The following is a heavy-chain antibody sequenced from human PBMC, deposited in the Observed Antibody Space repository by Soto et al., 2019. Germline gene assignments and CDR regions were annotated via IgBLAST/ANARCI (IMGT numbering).Heavy chain of an antibody. CDR3: VRGLLVAGPDY. CDR1: GFTLSTYW. Sequence: PGGSLRLSCAASGFTLSTYWMSWVRQAPGKGLEWVANIKQDGSEKYYVDSVKGRFTIARDNAESSVHLQMNSLRAEDTAVYYCVRGLLVAGPDYWGQGTLVTVSS. D-gene: IGHD6-19*01. CDR2: IKQDGSEK. V-gene: IGHV3-7*04. J-gene: IGHJ4*02.